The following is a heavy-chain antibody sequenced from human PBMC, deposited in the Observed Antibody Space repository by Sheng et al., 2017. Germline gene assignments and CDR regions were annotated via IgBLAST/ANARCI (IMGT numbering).Heavy chain of an antibody. Sequence: EVQLLESGGGLVQPGGSLRLSCAASGFTFSSYAMSWVRQAPGKGLEWVSAISGSGGSTYYADSVKGRFTISRDNSKNTLYLQMNSLRAEDTAVYYCAKDYGRLGELLPRKKSDPYIWGQGTMVTVSS. CDR3: AKDYGRLGELLPRKKSDPYI. CDR2: ISGSGGST. V-gene: IGHV3-23*01. CDR1: GFTFSSYA. D-gene: IGHD3-16*01. J-gene: IGHJ3*02.